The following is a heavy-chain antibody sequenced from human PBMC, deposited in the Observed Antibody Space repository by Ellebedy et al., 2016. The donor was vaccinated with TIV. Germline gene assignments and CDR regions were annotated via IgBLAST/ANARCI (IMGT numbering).Heavy chain of an antibody. CDR2: IYHSGST. CDR1: GGSISSSNW. Sequence: SETLSLXXAVSGGSISSSNWWSWVRQPPGKGLEWIGEIYHSGSTNYNPSLKSRVTISVDKSKNQFSLKLSSVTAADTAVYYCARDSQNGDYDAFDIWGQGTMVTVSS. CDR3: ARDSQNGDYDAFDI. V-gene: IGHV4-4*02. J-gene: IGHJ3*02. D-gene: IGHD4-17*01.